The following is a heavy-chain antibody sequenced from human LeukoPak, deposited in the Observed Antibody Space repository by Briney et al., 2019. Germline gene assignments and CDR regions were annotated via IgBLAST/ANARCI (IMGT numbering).Heavy chain of an antibody. D-gene: IGHD5-18*01. CDR2: IASSGPYI. V-gene: IGHV3-21*01. J-gene: IGHJ4*02. CDR1: GFSFSSYA. CDR3: VRVGLGYSSYFDN. Sequence: GGSLRLSCAASGFSFSSYAMSWVRQAPGKGLEWVSCIASSGPYIYYADSVKGRFTISRDDANKSLYLQMDSLRAEDTAVYYCVRVGLGYSSYFDNWGQGTRVSVSS.